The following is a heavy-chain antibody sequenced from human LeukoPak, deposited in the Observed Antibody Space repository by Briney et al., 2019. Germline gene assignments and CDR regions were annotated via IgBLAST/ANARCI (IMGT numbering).Heavy chain of an antibody. Sequence: GGSLRLSCAASGFTFSSYAMSWVRQAPGKGLEWVSAISGGGGSIYYADSVKGRFTISRDNSKNTLYLQMNSLRAEDTAVYYCAKDRELGLRITMIPGDDAFDIWGQGTMVTVSS. J-gene: IGHJ3*02. D-gene: IGHD3-22*01. CDR1: GFTFSSYA. V-gene: IGHV3-23*01. CDR2: ISGGGGSI. CDR3: AKDRELGLRITMIPGDDAFDI.